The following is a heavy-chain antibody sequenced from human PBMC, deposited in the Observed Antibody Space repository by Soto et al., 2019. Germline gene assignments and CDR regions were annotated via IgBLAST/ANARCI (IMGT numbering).Heavy chain of an antibody. CDR2: IDHDGPT. V-gene: IGHV3-74*01. CDR1: GFTFSIYW. J-gene: IGHJ4*02. Sequence: DVQLVESGGGLVQPGGSLRLSCAGSGFTFSIYWMHWVRQAPGKGLEWVSRIDHDGPTDYADSVRGRFTISRDNAENTLYLQMNSLRPEDTAVYYCVRDSHGDYWGQGTLVTVSS. CDR3: VRDSHGDY.